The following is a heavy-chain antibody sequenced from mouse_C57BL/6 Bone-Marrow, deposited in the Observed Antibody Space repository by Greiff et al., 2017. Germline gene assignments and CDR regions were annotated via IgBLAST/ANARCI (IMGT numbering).Heavy chain of an antibody. CDR3: ARHGTGYFDV. J-gene: IGHJ1*03. Sequence: EVMLVESGGDLVKPGGSLKLSCAASGFTFSSYGMSWVRQTPDKRLEWVATISSGGSYTYYPDSVKGRFTISRDNAKNTLYLQMGSLKSEDTAMYYCARHGTGYFDVGGTGTTVTASS. CDR1: GFTFSSYG. V-gene: IGHV5-6*01. CDR2: ISSGGSYT.